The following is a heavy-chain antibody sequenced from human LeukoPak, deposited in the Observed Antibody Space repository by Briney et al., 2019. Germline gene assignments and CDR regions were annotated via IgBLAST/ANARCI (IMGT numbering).Heavy chain of an antibody. CDR2: ISGSGGST. J-gene: IGHJ4*02. D-gene: IGHD2-2*01. CDR1: GFTFSKYA. CDR3: AKDYCSSTSCYEGYFDY. Sequence: GGSLRLSCAASGFTFSKYAMSWVRQAPGKGLEWVSAISGSGGSTYYADSVKGRFTISRDNSKNTLYLQMNSLRAEDTAVYYCAKDYCSSTSCYEGYFDYWGQRTLVTVSS. V-gene: IGHV3-23*01.